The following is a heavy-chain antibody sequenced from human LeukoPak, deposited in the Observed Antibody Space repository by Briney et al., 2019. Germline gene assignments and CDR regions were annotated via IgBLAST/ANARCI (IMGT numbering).Heavy chain of an antibody. J-gene: IGHJ6*03. Sequence: ASVKVSCKASGYTFTSYGISWVRQAPGQGLEWMGWISAYNGNTNYAQKLQGRVTMTTDTSTSTAYMELRSLRSDDTAVYYCARDNSSSWYSTEYYYYYYMDVWGKGTTVTVSS. V-gene: IGHV1-18*01. D-gene: IGHD6-13*01. CDR2: ISAYNGNT. CDR1: GYTFTSYG. CDR3: ARDNSSSWYSTEYYYYYYMDV.